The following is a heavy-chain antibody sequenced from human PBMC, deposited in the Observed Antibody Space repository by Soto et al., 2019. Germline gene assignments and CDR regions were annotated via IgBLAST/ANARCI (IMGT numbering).Heavy chain of an antibody. CDR1: GFSLTTRPVG. CDR3: AHILGGYTGNYGYFDY. D-gene: IGHD1-7*01. V-gene: IGHV2-5*01. J-gene: IGHJ4*02. CDR2: VYWNDAN. Sequence: QITLQESGPTLVNPTQALTLTCSFSGFSLTTRPVGVGWIRQAPGKALEWLAFVYWNDANRYSPSLKSRLTVIRDNSRYQVVLILTNLNPVDTATYYCAHILGGYTGNYGYFDYWGQGTLVTVSS.